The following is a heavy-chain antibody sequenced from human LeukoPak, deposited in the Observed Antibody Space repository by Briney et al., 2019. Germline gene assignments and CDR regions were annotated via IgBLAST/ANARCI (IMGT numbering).Heavy chain of an antibody. CDR3: ARGFGVVTNDAFDI. J-gene: IGHJ3*02. CDR1: GGSFSGYY. D-gene: IGHD3-3*01. CDR2: INHSGST. V-gene: IGHV4-34*01. Sequence: SETLSLTCAVYGGSFSGYYWSWIRQPPGKGLEWIGEINHSGSTNYNPSLKSRVTISVDTSKNQFSLKLSSVTAADTAVYYCARGFGVVTNDAFDIWGQGTMVTVSS.